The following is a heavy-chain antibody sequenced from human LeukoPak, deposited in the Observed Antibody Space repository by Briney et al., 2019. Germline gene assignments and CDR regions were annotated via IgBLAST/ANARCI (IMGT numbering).Heavy chain of an antibody. CDR3: TTTGEGYSSGWYYFDY. Sequence: GGSLRLSCAASGFTLSNAWMSGVRQAPGEGLEWGGRIKSKTDGGTTDYAAPVKGRFTISRDDSKNTLYLQMNSLKTEDTAVYYCTTTGEGYSSGWYYFDYWGQGTLVTVSS. V-gene: IGHV3-15*01. CDR2: IKSKTDGGTT. CDR1: GFTLSNAW. J-gene: IGHJ4*02. D-gene: IGHD6-19*01.